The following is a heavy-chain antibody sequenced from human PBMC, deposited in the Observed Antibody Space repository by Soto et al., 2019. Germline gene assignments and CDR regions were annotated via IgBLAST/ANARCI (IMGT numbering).Heavy chain of an antibody. J-gene: IGHJ6*02. D-gene: IGHD6-13*01. CDR1: GYDFSRYW. CDR3: ARTAAAGKYYYGMDV. CDR2: IYPGDSDT. Sequence: GESLKISCQGSGYDFSRYWIGWVRQMPGKGLESMGIIYPGDSDTRYSPSFQGQVTISADKSISTAYLQWSSLKASDTAMYYCARTAAAGKYYYGMDVWGQGTTVTVSS. V-gene: IGHV5-51*01.